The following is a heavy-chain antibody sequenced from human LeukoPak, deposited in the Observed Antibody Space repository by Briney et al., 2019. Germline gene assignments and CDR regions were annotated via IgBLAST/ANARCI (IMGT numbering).Heavy chain of an antibody. CDR2: ISNSGST. Sequence: PSQTLSLTCTVSGGSISSGGYFWSWIRQHPGKGLEWVGYISNSGSTSYNPSLKSRVTLSVDTSKNQFSLKLSSVTAADTAVYYCARADNWNAFEYWGQGTLVPVSP. V-gene: IGHV4-31*03. CDR3: ARADNWNAFEY. CDR1: GGSISSGGYF. D-gene: IGHD1-1*01. J-gene: IGHJ4*02.